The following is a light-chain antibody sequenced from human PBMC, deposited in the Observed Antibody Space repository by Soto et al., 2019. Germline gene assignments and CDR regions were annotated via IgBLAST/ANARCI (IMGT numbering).Light chain of an antibody. CDR1: QGISSS. Sequence: DIQMTQSPSSLSTSIGDRVTITCRASQGISSSLAWYQQKPGKVPSLLIYDASTLQSGVPSRFSGSGSGTDFTITISSLQPEDVATYYCQKYKSAPYTFGPGTKVDIK. V-gene: IGKV1-27*01. J-gene: IGKJ3*01. CDR3: QKYKSAPYT. CDR2: DAS.